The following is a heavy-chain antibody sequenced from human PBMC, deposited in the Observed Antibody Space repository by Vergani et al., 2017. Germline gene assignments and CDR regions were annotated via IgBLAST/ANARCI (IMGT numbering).Heavy chain of an antibody. Sequence: QVQLQESGPGLVKPSGTLSLTCAVPGGSISSSNWWSWVRQPPGKGLEWIGEIFSSGTTNYNPSFKNRVTMSVDTSKNQFSLKLNSVTAADTAVYYCARGSRSEGGSGPDKWGQGTLVTVSS. V-gene: IGHV4-4*02. CDR2: IFSSGTT. CDR3: ARGSRSEGGSGPDK. D-gene: IGHD2-15*01. J-gene: IGHJ4*02. CDR1: GGSISSSNW.